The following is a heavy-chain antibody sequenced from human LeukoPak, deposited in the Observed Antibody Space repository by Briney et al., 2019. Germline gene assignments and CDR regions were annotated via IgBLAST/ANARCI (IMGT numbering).Heavy chain of an antibody. Sequence: SETLSLTCTVSGGSISSYYWSWIRQPPGKGLEWIGYIYYSGSTNYNPSLKSRVTISVDTSKNQFSLKLSSVTAADTAVYYCAREHYGSGSYSLWGQGTLVTVSS. D-gene: IGHD3-10*01. J-gene: IGHJ4*02. V-gene: IGHV4-59*01. CDR3: AREHYGSGSYSL. CDR2: IYYSGST. CDR1: GGSISSYY.